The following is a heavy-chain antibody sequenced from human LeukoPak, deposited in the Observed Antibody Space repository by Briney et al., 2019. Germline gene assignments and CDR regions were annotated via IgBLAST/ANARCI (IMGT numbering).Heavy chain of an antibody. CDR3: TKGRGI. Sequence: SETLSLTVTVSGGSISSGSYDWYSIRQPAGKGLGWIDHIYTRGNMNYTPCLKSRPTLAVDTSKHHISMKLTSVTAAHPAVYYCTKGRGIWGQGTLVTVSS. CDR1: GGSISSGSYD. CDR2: IYTRGNM. V-gene: IGHV4-61*09. J-gene: IGHJ4*02. D-gene: IGHD3-10*01.